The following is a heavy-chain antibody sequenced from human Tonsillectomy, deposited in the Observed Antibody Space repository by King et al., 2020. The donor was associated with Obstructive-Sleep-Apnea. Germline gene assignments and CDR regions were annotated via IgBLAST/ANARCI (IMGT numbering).Heavy chain of an antibody. V-gene: IGHV2-5*02. Sequence: ITLKESGPTLVKPTQTLTLTCTFSGFSLSTSGVGVGWIRQPPGKALEWLALIYWDDDKRYSPSLKSRLTITTDTSKNQVVLTMTNMDPVDTATYYCAHRGPYSSRYGMDVWGQGTTVTVSS. CDR2: IYWDDDK. CDR1: GFSLSTSGVG. J-gene: IGHJ6*02. CDR3: AHRGPYSSRYGMDV. D-gene: IGHD6-13*01.